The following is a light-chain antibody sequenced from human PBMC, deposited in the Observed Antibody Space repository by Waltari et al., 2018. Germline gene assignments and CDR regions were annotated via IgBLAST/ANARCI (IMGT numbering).Light chain of an antibody. V-gene: IGLV2-14*01. CDR2: EGS. CDR1: LSDVGGYNS. CDR3: SSYTSSNTYYV. Sequence: QSALTQPASVSGSPGQSITISCPVTLSDVGGYNSSSWYQHHPGNAPKLMFYEGSNRPSGFSTRFSGSKSGNTASLTISGLQAEDEADYHCSSYTSSNTYYVFGTGTKVTVL. J-gene: IGLJ1*01.